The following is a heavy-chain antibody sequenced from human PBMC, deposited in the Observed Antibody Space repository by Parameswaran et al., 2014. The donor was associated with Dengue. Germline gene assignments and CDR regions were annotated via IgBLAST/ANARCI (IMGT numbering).Heavy chain of an antibody. J-gene: IGHJ4*02. CDR3: ARVSPSRVLTDY. Sequence: GVLRLSCAAFGFIFRSYEFNWVRQAPGKGLEWVSYISASGSTIYYADSVKGRFTISRDSAKNSVYLQMNSLRAEDTAVYYCARVSPSRVLTDYWGQGTLVTVSS. CDR1: GFIFRSYE. CDR2: ISASGSTI. V-gene: IGHV3-48*03. D-gene: IGHD2/OR15-2a*01.